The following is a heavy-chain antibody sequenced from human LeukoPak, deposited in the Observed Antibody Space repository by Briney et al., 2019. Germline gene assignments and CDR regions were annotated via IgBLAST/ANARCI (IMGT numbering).Heavy chain of an antibody. J-gene: IGHJ4*02. Sequence: GGSLRLSCAASGFTFSTYAMGWVRQAPGKGLEWVSAISTSGSSTYYADSVKGRFTISRDTSKNTLYLQMNSLRADDTAVYYCAKEAVIAVTAPGYFDYWGQGTLVTVSS. V-gene: IGHV3-23*01. D-gene: IGHD6-19*01. CDR1: GFTFSTYA. CDR3: AKEAVIAVTAPGYFDY. CDR2: ISTSGSST.